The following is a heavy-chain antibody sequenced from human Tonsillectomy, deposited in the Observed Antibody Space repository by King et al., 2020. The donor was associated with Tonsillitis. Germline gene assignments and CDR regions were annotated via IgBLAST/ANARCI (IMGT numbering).Heavy chain of an antibody. CDR3: ARGNSVLEN. Sequence: VQLQQSGAGLLKPSETLSLTCAVYGGSFSGYYWTWIRQPPGKGLEWIGEINHSGSTNYSPSLMSRVTISVDTSKKQFSLKVTSVTAAYTAVYYCARGNSVLENWGQGTLVTVSS. D-gene: IGHD3-3*01. CDR1: GGSFSGYY. CDR2: INHSGST. V-gene: IGHV4-34*01. J-gene: IGHJ4*02.